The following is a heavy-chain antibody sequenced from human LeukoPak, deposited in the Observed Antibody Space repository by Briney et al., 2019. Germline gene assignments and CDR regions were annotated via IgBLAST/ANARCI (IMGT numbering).Heavy chain of an antibody. CDR2: IIPIFGTA. CDR3: ATVAGYYYYYYMDV. J-gene: IGHJ6*03. D-gene: IGHD6-19*01. V-gene: IGHV1-69*05. CDR1: GGTFSSYA. Sequence: SVKVSCKASGGTFSSYAISWVRQAPGQGLEWMGGIIPIFGTANYAQKFQGRVTITTDESTSTAYMELSSLRSEDTAVHYCATVAGYYYYYYMDVWGKGTTVTVSS.